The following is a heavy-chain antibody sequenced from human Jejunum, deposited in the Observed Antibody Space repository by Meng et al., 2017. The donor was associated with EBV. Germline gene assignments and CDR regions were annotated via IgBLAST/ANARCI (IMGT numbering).Heavy chain of an antibody. CDR2: IDHSGRT. D-gene: IGHD2-8*02. CDR1: GGSFSDYY. CDR3: ATFNCTVGTCSFDS. J-gene: IGHJ4*02. Sequence: QEQLQQWGAGPLRPSETLALSCAVYGGSFSDYYWSWIRQPPGKGLEWIGEIDHSGRTNYNPSLKSRVTLSLLTSKDHFSLRLSSVTAADTAVYYCATFNCTVGTCSFDSWGQGTLVTVSS. V-gene: IGHV4-34*01.